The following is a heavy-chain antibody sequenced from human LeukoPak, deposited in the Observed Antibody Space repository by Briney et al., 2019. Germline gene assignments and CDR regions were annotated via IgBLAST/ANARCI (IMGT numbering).Heavy chain of an antibody. CDR3: ARHGNTAMGDY. CDR2: IYYSGST. V-gene: IGHV4-39*01. J-gene: IGHJ4*02. CDR1: GGSISSSSYY. Sequence: SETLSLTCTVSGGSISSSSYYWGWIRQPPGKGLEWIGSIYYSGSTYYNPSLKSRVTISVDTSKNQFSLKLSSVTAADTAVYYCARHGNTAMGDYRGQGTLVTVSS. D-gene: IGHD1-7*01.